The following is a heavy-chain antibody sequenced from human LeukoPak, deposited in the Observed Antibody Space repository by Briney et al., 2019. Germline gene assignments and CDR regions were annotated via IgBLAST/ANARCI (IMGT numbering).Heavy chain of an antibody. D-gene: IGHD3-10*01. Sequence: SETLSLTCSVSGGSISSSNYYWSWIRQPAGKGLEWIGRIYTGESTNYNPSLKSRVTISVDTSRNQFSLKLSSVTAADTAVYYCARGLWFGDENPPYFDYWGQGILVTVSS. CDR2: IYTGEST. J-gene: IGHJ4*02. V-gene: IGHV4-61*02. CDR1: GGSISSSNYY. CDR3: ARGLWFGDENPPYFDY.